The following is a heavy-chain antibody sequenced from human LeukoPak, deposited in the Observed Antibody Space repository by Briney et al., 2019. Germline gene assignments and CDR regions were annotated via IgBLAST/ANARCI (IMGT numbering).Heavy chain of an antibody. D-gene: IGHD2-2*01. V-gene: IGHV1-2*02. J-gene: IGHJ4*02. CDR2: INPKSGVT. CDR1: GFTFTSYY. CDR3: ARRGDVIVPPATILRY. Sequence: GASVKVSCKASGFTFTSYYVHWVRQAPGQGLEWMGWINPKSGVTNVSQKFQGRVTMTRDTSTSTAYMELSRLGSDDTAVYYCARRGDVIVPPATILRYWGQGTLVTVSS.